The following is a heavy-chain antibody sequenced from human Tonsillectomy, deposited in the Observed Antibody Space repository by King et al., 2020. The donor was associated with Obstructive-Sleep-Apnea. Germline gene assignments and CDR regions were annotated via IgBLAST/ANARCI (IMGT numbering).Heavy chain of an antibody. CDR3: AQLHNVRLFDY. CDR1: GFSLNTTGLG. Sequence: ITLQESGPALVKPTQTLTLTCTFSGFSLNTTGLGVGWIRQPPGKALEWLALIYWDDDKRYSPSLKRRLTITTDTSKNQVFLTMTNMDPVDTATYYCAQLHNVRLFDYWGQGTLVTVSS. CDR2: IYWDDDK. J-gene: IGHJ4*02. V-gene: IGHV2-5*02. D-gene: IGHD2-8*01.